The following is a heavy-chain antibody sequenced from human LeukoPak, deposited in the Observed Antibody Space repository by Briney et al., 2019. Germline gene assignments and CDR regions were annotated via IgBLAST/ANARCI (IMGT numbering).Heavy chain of an antibody. CDR2: IGPSSNAI. Sequence: GRSLRLSCAASGFSFSGSGMNWVRQAPGKGLEWVSYIGPSSNAIHYPDSVKGRFTIFRDNAKNSLYLQMNSLRDEDTAVYYCARAAYSSSPDYWGQGTLVTVSS. V-gene: IGHV3-48*02. CDR1: GFSFSGSG. CDR3: ARAAYSSSPDY. J-gene: IGHJ4*02. D-gene: IGHD6-13*01.